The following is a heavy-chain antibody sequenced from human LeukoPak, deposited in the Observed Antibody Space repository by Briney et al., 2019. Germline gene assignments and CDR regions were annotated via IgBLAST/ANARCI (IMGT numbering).Heavy chain of an antibody. CDR1: GYRFNNYW. CDR2: IYRGDSDT. CDR3: ARQAYTYAPFDY. D-gene: IGHD5-18*01. J-gene: IGHJ4*02. V-gene: IGHV5-51*01. Sequence: GASLQISSKGSGYRFNNYWIGWVRQLPGKGLEWMGIIYRGDSDTRYSPSFQGQVTISADRSISTAYLQWSSLKASDTAMYYCARQAYTYAPFDYWGQGTLVTVSS.